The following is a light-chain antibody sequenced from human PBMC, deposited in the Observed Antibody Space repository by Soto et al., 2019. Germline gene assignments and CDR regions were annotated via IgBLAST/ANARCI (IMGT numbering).Light chain of an antibody. V-gene: IGLV2-8*01. CDR3: SSYAGNNKLV. J-gene: IGLJ2*01. CDR2: QVT. Sequence: QSALTQPPSASGSPGQSVTISCTRTSSDIGRFNYVSWYQQHPGKAPKLMIYQVTKRPSGVPDRFSGSKSGNTASLTVSGLQADDEADYHCSSYAGNNKLVFGGGTKLTVL. CDR1: SSDIGRFNY.